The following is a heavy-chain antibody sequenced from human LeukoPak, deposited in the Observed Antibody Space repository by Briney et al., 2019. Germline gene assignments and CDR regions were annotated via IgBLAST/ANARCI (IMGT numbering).Heavy chain of an antibody. CDR2: ISAYNGNT. D-gene: IGHD2-2*01. CDR1: GYTFTSCG. J-gene: IGHJ6*02. Sequence: ASVKVSCKASGYTFTSCGISWVRQAPGQGLEWMGWISAYNGNTNYPQKLQGRVTMTTDTSTSTAYMELRGLRSDDTAVYYCARGPTTDIVVVPAAIPIPHYYYYYGMDVWGQGTTVTVSS. CDR3: ARGPTTDIVVVPAAIPIPHYYYYYGMDV. V-gene: IGHV1-18*01.